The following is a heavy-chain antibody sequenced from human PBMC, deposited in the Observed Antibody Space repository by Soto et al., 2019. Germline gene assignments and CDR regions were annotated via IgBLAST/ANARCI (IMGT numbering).Heavy chain of an antibody. Sequence: QITLNESGPTLVKPTQTLTLTCTFSGFSLSTSGVGVGWIRQPPGKALEWLALIYWDDDKRYSPSLKSRLTITKDTSKNQVVLTMTNMDPVDTATYYCAHSPLVVRGTNEALNWFDPWGQGTLVTVSS. CDR1: GFSLSTSGVG. J-gene: IGHJ5*02. V-gene: IGHV2-5*02. D-gene: IGHD3-10*01. CDR2: IYWDDDK. CDR3: AHSPLVVRGTNEALNWFDP.